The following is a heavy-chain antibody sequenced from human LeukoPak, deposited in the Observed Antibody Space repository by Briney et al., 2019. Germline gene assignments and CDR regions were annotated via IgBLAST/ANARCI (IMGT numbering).Heavy chain of an antibody. J-gene: IGHJ4*02. V-gene: IGHV3-23*01. Sequence: GGSLRLSCAASGFTFRNYAMTWVRQAPGKGLEWVSAISGSGGSTHYADSVKGRFTISRDNSKNTLYLQMNSLRAEDTAVYYCARGWYNFDYWGQGTRVTVSS. CDR2: ISGSGGST. D-gene: IGHD6-19*01. CDR1: GFTFRNYA. CDR3: ARGWYNFDY.